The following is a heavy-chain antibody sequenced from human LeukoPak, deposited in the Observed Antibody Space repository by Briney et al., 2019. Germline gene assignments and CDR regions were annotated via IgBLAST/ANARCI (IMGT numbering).Heavy chain of an antibody. CDR3: ARQTPGITMSGHAFDI. Sequence: SQTLSLTCTVSGGSISSGGYYWSWIRQPPGKGLEWIGYIYHSGSTYYNPSLKSRVTISVDTSKNQFSLKLSSVTAADTAVYYCARQTPGITMSGHAFDIWGQGTMVTVSS. V-gene: IGHV4-30-2*01. J-gene: IGHJ3*02. CDR2: IYHSGST. CDR1: GGSISSGGYY. D-gene: IGHD3-22*01.